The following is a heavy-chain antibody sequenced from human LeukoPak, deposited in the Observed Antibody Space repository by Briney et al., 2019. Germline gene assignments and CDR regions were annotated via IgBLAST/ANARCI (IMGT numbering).Heavy chain of an antibody. CDR1: GFTFSSYA. D-gene: IGHD6-13*01. J-gene: IGHJ4*02. CDR3: ASGQKLGF. Sequence: PGGSLRLSCAASGFTFSSYAMHWVRQAPGKGLEWVANIKQDGSDKYYVDSVKGRFTISRDNAKNSLYLQMNSLRAVDTAVYYCASGQKLGFWGQGTLVTVSS. V-gene: IGHV3-7*01. CDR2: IKQDGSDK.